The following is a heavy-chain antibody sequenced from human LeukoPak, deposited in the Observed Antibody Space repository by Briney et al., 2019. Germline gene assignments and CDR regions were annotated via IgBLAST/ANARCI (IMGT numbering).Heavy chain of an antibody. Sequence: GGSLRLSCAASGFTFSSYGMHWVRQAPGKGLEWVAVIWYDGSNKYYADSVKGRFTISRDNSKNTLYLQMNSLRAEDTAVYYCARDAFYVWGSYRDPTIDYWGQGTLVTVSS. J-gene: IGHJ4*02. D-gene: IGHD3-16*01. CDR2: IWYDGSNK. CDR1: GFTFSSYG. CDR3: ARDAFYVWGSYRDPTIDY. V-gene: IGHV3-33*01.